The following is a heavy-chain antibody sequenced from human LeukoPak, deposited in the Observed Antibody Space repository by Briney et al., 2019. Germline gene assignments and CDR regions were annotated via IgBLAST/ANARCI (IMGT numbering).Heavy chain of an antibody. D-gene: IGHD3-22*01. CDR3: VKDQVRDSDSNSSEAH. Sequence: GGSLRLSCAASRFTFSSYAMSWVRQAPGKGLEWVSGMSSSGSYTYYVESVKGRFTISRDNSKNTLYLQMNNLRADDTAVYYCVKDQVRDSDSNSSEAHWGQGTLVTVSS. CDR2: MSSSGSYT. V-gene: IGHV3-23*01. J-gene: IGHJ4*02. CDR1: RFTFSSYA.